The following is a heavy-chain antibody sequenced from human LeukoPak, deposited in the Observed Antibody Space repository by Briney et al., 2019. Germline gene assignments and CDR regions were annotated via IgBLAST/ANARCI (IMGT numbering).Heavy chain of an antibody. J-gene: IGHJ4*02. V-gene: IGHV3-23*01. CDR3: AKDLELFGRGYSGYDLRRAY. D-gene: IGHD5-12*01. CDR2: ISGSGGST. Sequence: GGSLRLSCAASGFTFSSYAMSWVRQAPGKGLEWVSAISGSGGSTYYADSVKGRFTISRDNSKNTLYLQMNSLRAEDTAVYYCAKDLELFGRGYSGYDLRRAYWGQGTLVTVSS. CDR1: GFTFSSYA.